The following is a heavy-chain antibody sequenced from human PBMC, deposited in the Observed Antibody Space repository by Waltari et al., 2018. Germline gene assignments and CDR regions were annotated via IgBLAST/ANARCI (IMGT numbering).Heavy chain of an antibody. D-gene: IGHD4-17*01. CDR2: IYHSGST. J-gene: IGHJ4*02. CDR3: ARDGSMTTGVAAPFDY. V-gene: IGHV4-38-2*02. CDR1: GYSTSSGYY. Sequence: QVQLQESGPGLVKPSETLSLTCAVSGYSTSSGYYCGWLRPPPGKGLEWIGSIYHSGSTYYNPSLKSRVTISVDTSKNQFSLKLSSVTAADTAVYYYARDGSMTTGVAAPFDYWGQGTLVTVSS.